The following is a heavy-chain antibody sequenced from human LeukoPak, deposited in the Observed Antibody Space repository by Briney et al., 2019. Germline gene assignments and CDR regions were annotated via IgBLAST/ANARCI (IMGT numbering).Heavy chain of an antibody. Sequence: ASVKVSCKTSVGTFSSYPVSWVRQAPGQGLEWVGGIIPTFGMPSYAPNLQGRVTISTDESASTAYMELSSLRSEDTALYYCAREDYSNYNFDYWGQGTLVTVSS. D-gene: IGHD4-11*01. V-gene: IGHV1-69*05. CDR1: VGTFSSYP. CDR3: AREDYSNYNFDY. CDR2: IIPTFGMP. J-gene: IGHJ4*02.